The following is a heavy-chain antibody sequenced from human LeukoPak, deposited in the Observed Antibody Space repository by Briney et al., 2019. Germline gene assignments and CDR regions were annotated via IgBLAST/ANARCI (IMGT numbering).Heavy chain of an antibody. V-gene: IGHV3-64*01. CDR3: ARRERDGYNYFDY. J-gene: IGHJ4*02. D-gene: IGHD5-24*01. CDR2: INTDGGST. CDR1: GFTFSGFA. Sequence: QPGVSLRLSCAVSGFTFSGFAVHWSRQPPGQGLESVSTINTDGGSTYYAKSVKGRFTISRDNSKNTLYLQMGSLRAEDMAVYYCARRERDGYNYFDYWGQGTLVTVSS.